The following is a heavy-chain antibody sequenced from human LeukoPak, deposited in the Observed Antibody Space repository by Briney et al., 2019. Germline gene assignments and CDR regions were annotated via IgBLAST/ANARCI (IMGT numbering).Heavy chain of an antibody. J-gene: IGHJ6*03. D-gene: IGHD3-10*01. V-gene: IGHV4-34*01. CDR3: ARQGWFGEIYYYYYMDV. CDR1: GGSFSGYY. CDR2: INHSGST. Sequence: SETLSLTCAVYGGSFSGYYWSWIRQPPGKGLEWIGEINHSGSTNYNPSLKSRVTISVDTSKNQFSLKLSSVTAADTAVYYCARQGWFGEIYYYYYMDVWGKGTTVTISS.